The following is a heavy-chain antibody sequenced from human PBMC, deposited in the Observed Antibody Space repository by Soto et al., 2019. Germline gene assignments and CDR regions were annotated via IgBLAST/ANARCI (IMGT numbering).Heavy chain of an antibody. CDR3: AKSLVFVDHAYMDV. Sequence: QVQLVQSGAEVRKPGSSVKVSCEASGGSFISHIFTWVRQAPGQGLEWMGRSIPIQGRADYALKFQDRVTITAYRSTQTVYMELRSLRPEDTALYYCAKSLVFVDHAYMDVWGKGTTVTVSS. CDR2: SIPIQGRA. CDR1: GGSFISHI. J-gene: IGHJ6*03. D-gene: IGHD2-21*01. V-gene: IGHV1-69*02.